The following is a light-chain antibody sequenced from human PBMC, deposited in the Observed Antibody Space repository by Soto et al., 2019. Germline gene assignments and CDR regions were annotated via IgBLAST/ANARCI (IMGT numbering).Light chain of an antibody. J-gene: IGLJ3*02. CDR3: SSYTSSSTRV. CDR1: SSDVGGYNY. CDR2: EVS. V-gene: IGLV2-14*01. Sequence: QSALTQPASVSGSPGQSLTISCTGNSSDVGGYNYVSWYQQHPGKAPKLMIYEVSNRPSGVSNRFSGSKSGNTASLTISGLQAEDEADYYCSSYTSSSTRVFGGGTKLTVL.